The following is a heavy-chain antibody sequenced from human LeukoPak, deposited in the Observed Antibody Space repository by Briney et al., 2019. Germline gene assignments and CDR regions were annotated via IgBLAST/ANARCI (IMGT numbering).Heavy chain of an antibody. D-gene: IGHD1-26*01. CDR3: ARGRSPSDY. Sequence: GGSLRLSCAASGFTFSSYWMLCVRQRPGKGLVWVSRIHLDGRTTNYADSVKGRFTISRDNAKNTLSLEMNSLRPEDTAVYYCARGRSPSDYWGQGTLVSVSS. V-gene: IGHV3-74*01. CDR2: IHLDGRTT. J-gene: IGHJ4*02. CDR1: GFTFSSYW.